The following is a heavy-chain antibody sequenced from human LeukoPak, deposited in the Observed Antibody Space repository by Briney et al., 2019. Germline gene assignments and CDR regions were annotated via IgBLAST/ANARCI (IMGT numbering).Heavy chain of an antibody. CDR1: GGTFSSYA. V-gene: IGHV3-30-3*01. Sequence: SCKASGGTFSSYAMHWVRQAPGKGLEWVAVISYDGSNKYYADSVKGRFTISRDNSKNTLYLQMNSLRAEDTAVYYCARVSRTAYDFWSGYYGFDYWGQGTLVTVSS. CDR2: ISYDGSNK. D-gene: IGHD3-3*01. CDR3: ARVSRTAYDFWSGYYGFDY. J-gene: IGHJ4*02.